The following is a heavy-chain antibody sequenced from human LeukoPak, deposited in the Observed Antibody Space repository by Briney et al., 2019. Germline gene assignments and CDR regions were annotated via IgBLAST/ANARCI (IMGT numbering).Heavy chain of an antibody. D-gene: IGHD3-3*01. CDR3: ARDSGSYYDFWSGYLGYFDY. CDR1: GFTFSSYD. V-gene: IGHV3-13*01. CDR2: IGTAGDT. J-gene: IGHJ4*02. Sequence: GGSLRLSCAASGFTFSSYDMHWVRQATGKGLEWVSAIGTAGDTYYPGSVKGRFTISRENAKNSLYLQMNSLRAEDTAVYYCARDSGSYYDFWSGYLGYFDYWGQGTLVTVSS.